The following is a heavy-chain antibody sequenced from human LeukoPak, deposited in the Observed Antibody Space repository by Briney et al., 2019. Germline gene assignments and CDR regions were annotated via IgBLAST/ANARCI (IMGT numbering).Heavy chain of an antibody. CDR2: ISAYNGNT. V-gene: IGHV1-18*01. J-gene: IGHJ3*02. CDR3: ARIRDGYNDAYDI. Sequence: ASVKVSCKASGYTFTNYDISWVRQAPGQGLEWMGWISAYNGNTNYAQKLQGRVTMTTDTSTSTAYMELRSLRSDDTAVYYCARIRDGYNDAYDIWGQGTVVTVPS. D-gene: IGHD5-24*01. CDR1: GYTFTNYD.